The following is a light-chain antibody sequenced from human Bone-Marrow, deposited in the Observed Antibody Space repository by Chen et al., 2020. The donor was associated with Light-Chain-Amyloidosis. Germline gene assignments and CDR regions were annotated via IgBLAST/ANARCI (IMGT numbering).Light chain of an antibody. CDR3: SSYAGNNNV. Sequence: QSALTQPPSASGSPGQSVTLSCTGTSSDVGGYNSVSWYQQHPGKAPNLVIYKVSKRPSGVPDRFSGSKSGNTAALTVSGRQAGDEAEYYCSSYAGNNNVFGIGTKVTVL. CDR1: SSDVGGYNS. CDR2: KVS. V-gene: IGLV2-8*01. J-gene: IGLJ1*01.